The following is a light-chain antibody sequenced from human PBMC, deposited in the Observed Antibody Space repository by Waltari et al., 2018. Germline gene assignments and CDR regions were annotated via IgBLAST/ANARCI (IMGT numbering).Light chain of an antibody. J-gene: IGLJ2*01. V-gene: IGLV3-27*01. Sequence: RWFQQKPGQAPWVLIYKDSEPPSGIPERFSGSSSGTTVTLTVSGAQVDDEADYYCYSAADNSLVFGGGTKLTVL. CDR2: KDS. CDR3: YSAADNSLV.